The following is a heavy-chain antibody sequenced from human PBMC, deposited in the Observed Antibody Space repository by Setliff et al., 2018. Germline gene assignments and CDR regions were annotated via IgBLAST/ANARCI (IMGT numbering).Heavy chain of an antibody. CDR2: ISAYNGNT. V-gene: IGHV1-18*01. D-gene: IGHD4-17*01. Sequence: GASVKVSCKASGYTFTSYGISWVRQAPGQGLEWMGWISAYNGNTNYAQKLQGRVTMTTDTSTSTAYMELRSLRSDDTAVYYCARESNGDYVPYYYYYYMDVWGKGTTVTSP. CDR1: GYTFTSYG. J-gene: IGHJ6*03. CDR3: ARESNGDYVPYYYYYYMDV.